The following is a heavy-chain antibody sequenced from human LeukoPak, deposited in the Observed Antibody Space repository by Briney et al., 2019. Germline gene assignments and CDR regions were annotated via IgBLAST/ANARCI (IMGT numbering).Heavy chain of an antibody. CDR2: ISSSSSTI. D-gene: IGHD3-3*01. CDR3: ARDLGDRDFWSGSGHYYYYYGMDV. J-gene: IGHJ6*02. V-gene: IGHV3-48*02. Sequence: PGGSLRLSCAASGFTFSSYSMNWVRQAPGKGLEWVSYISSSSSTIYYADSVKGRFTISRDNAKNSLYLQMNSLRDEDTAVYYCARDLGDRDFWSGSGHYYYYYGMDVWGQGTTVTVSS. CDR1: GFTFSSYS.